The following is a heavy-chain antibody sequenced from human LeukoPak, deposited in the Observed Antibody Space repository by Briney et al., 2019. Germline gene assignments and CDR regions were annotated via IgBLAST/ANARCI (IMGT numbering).Heavy chain of an antibody. J-gene: IGHJ3*02. CDR2: VYSGGST. D-gene: IGHD5-18*01. CDR1: GFTVSSNY. V-gene: IGHV3-66*01. CDR3: AREGYSYGYDAFDI. Sequence: GGSLRLSCAASGFTVSSNYMSWVRQAPGKGLEWVSVVYSGGSTYYADSVKGRFTISRDNSKNTLYLQMNSLRAEDTAVYYCAREGYSYGYDAFDIWGQGTMVTVSS.